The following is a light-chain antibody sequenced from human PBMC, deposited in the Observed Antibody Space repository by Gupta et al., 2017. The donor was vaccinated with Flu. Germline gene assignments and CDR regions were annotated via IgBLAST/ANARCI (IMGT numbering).Light chain of an antibody. Sequence: QSALTQPPSASGSPGQSVTISCTGTSSDVGGYNYVSWYQQHPGKVPRLTIYEVSKRPSGVPDRFSGSKSGNTASLTVSGLQAEDEADYYCSSYAGSNNLLFGGGTKLTVL. CDR1: SSDVGGYNY. V-gene: IGLV2-8*01. J-gene: IGLJ2*01. CDR2: EVS. CDR3: SSYAGSNNLL.